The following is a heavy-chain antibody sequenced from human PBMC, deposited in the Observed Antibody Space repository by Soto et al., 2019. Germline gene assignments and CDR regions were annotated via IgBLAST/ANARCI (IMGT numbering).Heavy chain of an antibody. CDR3: ARRTSGWYFDY. Sequence: DVQLLESGGNLVQPGGSLRLSCAASGFTFSNYAMSWVRQAPGKGLEWVSVVSGSGDSTYYADSVKGRFTISRDNSKNTLYLQMNSLRAEDMAVYYCARRTSGWYFDYWGQGTLVTVSS. CDR2: VSGSGDST. V-gene: IGHV3-23*01. J-gene: IGHJ4*02. CDR1: GFTFSNYA. D-gene: IGHD6-19*01.